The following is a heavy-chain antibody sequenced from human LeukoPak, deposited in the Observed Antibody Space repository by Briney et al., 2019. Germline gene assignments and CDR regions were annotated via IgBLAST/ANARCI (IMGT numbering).Heavy chain of an antibody. D-gene: IGHD5-12*01. Sequence: PSETLSLTCTVSGDSISSGGNYWSWLRQHPGKGLEWIGYIYYSGSTYYNPSLKSRLTISVDTSKNQFFLKLSSVTAADTAVYYCARWGNSGYASGYFDYWGQGTLVTVSS. J-gene: IGHJ4*02. CDR2: IYYSGST. CDR3: ARWGNSGYASGYFDY. V-gene: IGHV4-31*03. CDR1: GDSISSGGNY.